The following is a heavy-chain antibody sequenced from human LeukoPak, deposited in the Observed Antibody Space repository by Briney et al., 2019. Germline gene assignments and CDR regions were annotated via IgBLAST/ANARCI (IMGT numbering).Heavy chain of an antibody. CDR3: VRDSRLVIYYYGSGSFYFDY. Sequence: ASVKVSCKASGYTFTSYGISWVRQAPGQGLEWMGWISAYNGNTNYAQKLQGRVTMTTDTSTSTAYMELRSLRSDDTAVYYCVRDSRLVIYYYGSGSFYFDYWGQGTLVTVSS. D-gene: IGHD3-10*01. J-gene: IGHJ4*02. V-gene: IGHV1-18*01. CDR1: GYTFTSYG. CDR2: ISAYNGNT.